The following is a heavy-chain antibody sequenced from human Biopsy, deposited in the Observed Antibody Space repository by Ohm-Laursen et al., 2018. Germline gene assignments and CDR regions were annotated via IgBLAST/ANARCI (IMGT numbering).Heavy chain of an antibody. J-gene: IGHJ6*02. V-gene: IGHV3-9*01. CDR1: GFTFADYA. CDR3: AKDVRVKVQLDGMDV. CDR2: ISWHSGSR. Sequence: SLRLSCTASGFTFADYALHWVRQAPGKGLEWVSGISWHSGSRGYADSVKGRFTISRDNAKKLLYLQMNSLRAEDTALYYCAKDVRVKVQLDGMDVWGQGTTVTVSS. D-gene: IGHD1-1*01.